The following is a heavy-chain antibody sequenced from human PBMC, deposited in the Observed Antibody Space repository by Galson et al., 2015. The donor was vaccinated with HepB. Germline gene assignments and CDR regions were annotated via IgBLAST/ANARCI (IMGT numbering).Heavy chain of an antibody. CDR2: ITWNSGSL. D-gene: IGHD2-15*01. CDR1: GFIFDDYA. V-gene: IGHV3-9*01. J-gene: IGHJ4*02. CDR3: VASCSGGSCSALDY. Sequence: SLRLSCAGSGFIFDDYAMHWVRQVPGKGLEWVSSITWNSGSLGYADFVKGRFTISRDNANNSLYLQMSSLRPDDTALYYCVASCSGGSCSALDYWGQGMHVTVSS.